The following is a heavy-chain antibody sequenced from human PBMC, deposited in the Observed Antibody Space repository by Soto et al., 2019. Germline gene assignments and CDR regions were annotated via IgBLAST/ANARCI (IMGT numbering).Heavy chain of an antibody. CDR1: GGTFSSYI. D-gene: IGHD3-22*01. J-gene: IGHJ6*02. V-gene: IGHV1-69*02. Sequence: QVQLVQSGAEVKKPGSSVKVSCKASGGTFSSYIISWVRQAPGQGLEWMGRIIPILGIANYAQKFQGRVTITADKSTSTAYMELSSLRSEDTAVYYCANKDYDSSEYYYYGMDVWGQGTTVT. CDR3: ANKDYDSSEYYYYGMDV. CDR2: IIPILGIA.